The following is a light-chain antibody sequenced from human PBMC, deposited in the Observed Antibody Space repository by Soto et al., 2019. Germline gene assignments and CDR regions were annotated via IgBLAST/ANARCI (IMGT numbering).Light chain of an antibody. J-gene: IGKJ4*01. CDR3: QQYDNLPPLT. Sequence: DIQMTQSPSSLSASVGDRVTITCQASQDISNYLNWYQQKPGKAPKLLIYDASSLETGVPSRFSGSGSGTDFTFTISSLQPEDIATYYCQQYDNLPPLTFGGGNKVEIK. V-gene: IGKV1-33*01. CDR1: QDISNY. CDR2: DAS.